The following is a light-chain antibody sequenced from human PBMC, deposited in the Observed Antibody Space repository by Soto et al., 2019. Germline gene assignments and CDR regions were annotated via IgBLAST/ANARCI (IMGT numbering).Light chain of an antibody. Sequence: EIVMTQSPATLSVSPGERATLSCRASQSVSRNLAWYRQKPGQAPRLLIYGASTRATGTPVRFSGSGSGTEFTITVSSLQSEDFAVYYCQQYNGWPYTFGQGTKLEIK. CDR2: GAS. CDR3: QQYNGWPYT. J-gene: IGKJ2*01. CDR1: QSVSRN. V-gene: IGKV3-15*01.